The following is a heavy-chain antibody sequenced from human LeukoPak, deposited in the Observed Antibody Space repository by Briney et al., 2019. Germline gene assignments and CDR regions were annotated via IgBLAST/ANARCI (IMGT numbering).Heavy chain of an antibody. D-gene: IGHD3-10*01. CDR3: ARESGGSGSYVDY. CDR2: IYYSGST. CDR1: GGSISSYY. V-gene: IGHV4-59*01. J-gene: IGHJ4*02. Sequence: SETLSLTCTVSGGSISSYYWGWIRQPPGKGLEWIGYIYYSGSTNYNPSLKSRVTISVDTSKNQFSLKLSSVTAADTAVYYCARESGGSGSYVDYWGQGTLVTVSS.